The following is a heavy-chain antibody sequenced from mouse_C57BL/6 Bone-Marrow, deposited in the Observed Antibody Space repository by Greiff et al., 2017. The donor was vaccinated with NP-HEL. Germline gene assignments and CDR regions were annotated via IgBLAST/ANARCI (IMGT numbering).Heavy chain of an antibody. D-gene: IGHD1-1*01. J-gene: IGHJ2*01. CDR1: GFTFSDYG. V-gene: IGHV5-15*01. Sequence: EVKLMESGGGLVQPGGSLKLSCAASGFTFSDYGMAWVRQAPRKGPEWVAFISNLAYSIYYADTVTGRFTISRENAKNTLYLEMSSLRSEDTAMYYCARRGDYGLDYWGQGTTLTVSS. CDR3: ARRGDYGLDY. CDR2: ISNLAYSI.